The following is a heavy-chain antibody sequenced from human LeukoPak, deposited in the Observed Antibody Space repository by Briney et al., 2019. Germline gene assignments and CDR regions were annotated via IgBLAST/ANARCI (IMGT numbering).Heavy chain of an antibody. J-gene: IGHJ6*03. V-gene: IGHV3-23*01. CDR2: ISDSGGST. Sequence: GGSLRLSCAASGFTFSSYAMSWVRLAPGKGLEWVAGISDSGGSTYYANSVKGRFTISRDNSKNTLYLQMNSLRAEDTAVYYCAKLGGQEVYNYYVGVWGKGTTVAVSS. D-gene: IGHD3-16*01. CDR3: AKLGGQEVYNYYVGV. CDR1: GFTFSSYA.